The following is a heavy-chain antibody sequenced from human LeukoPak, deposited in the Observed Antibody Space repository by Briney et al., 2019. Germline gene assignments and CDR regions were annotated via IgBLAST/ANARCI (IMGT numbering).Heavy chain of an antibody. D-gene: IGHD6-6*01. CDR3: ARGGSRELQYSSSIFDY. CDR1: GYTFTSYD. Sequence: GASVKVSCKASGYTFTSYDINWVRQAPGQGLEWMGWMNPNSGNTGYAQTFQGRVTMTRNTSISTAYMELSSLRSEDTAVYYCARGGSRELQYSSSIFDYWGQGTLVTVSS. J-gene: IGHJ4*02. V-gene: IGHV1-8*01. CDR2: MNPNSGNT.